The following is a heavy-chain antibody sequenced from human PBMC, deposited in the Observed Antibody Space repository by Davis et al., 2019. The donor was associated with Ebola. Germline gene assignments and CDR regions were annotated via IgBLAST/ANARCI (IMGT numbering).Heavy chain of an antibody. V-gene: IGHV1-69*10. CDR1: GGTFSSYA. J-gene: IGHJ4*02. CDR2: ISAYNGNT. CDR3: ARDVDTAMPEDY. Sequence: AASVKVSCKASGGTFSSYAISWVRQAPGQGLEWMGWISAYNGNTNYAQKFQGRVTITADKSTSTAYMELSSLRSEDTAVYYCARDVDTAMPEDYWGQGTLVTVSS. D-gene: IGHD5-18*01.